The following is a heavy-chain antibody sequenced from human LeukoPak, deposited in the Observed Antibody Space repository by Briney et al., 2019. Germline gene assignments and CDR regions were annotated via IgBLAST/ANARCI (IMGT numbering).Heavy chain of an antibody. CDR2: IYYSGST. CDR3: TRGSIAYYYMDV. V-gene: IGHV4-59*01. Sequence: ASETLSLTCTVSGGFISSYYWSWIRQPPRKGLEWIGNIYYSGSTNYNPSLKSRVTISVDTSKNQFSLKLSSVTAADTAVYYCTRGSIAYYYMDVWGKGTTVTISS. CDR1: GGFISSYY. J-gene: IGHJ6*03. D-gene: IGHD3-22*01.